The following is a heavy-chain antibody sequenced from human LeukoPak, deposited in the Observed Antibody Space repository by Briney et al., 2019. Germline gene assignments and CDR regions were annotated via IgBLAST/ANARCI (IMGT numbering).Heavy chain of an antibody. CDR1: GYTFTGYY. D-gene: IGHD2-21*01. CDR3: ARDGGGGGIADY. V-gene: IGHV1-2*06. CDR2: INPNSGGT. J-gene: IGHJ4*02. Sequence: ASVKVSCKASGYTFTGYYMHLVRQAPGQGLEWMGRINPNSGGTNYAQKFQGRATMTRDTSISTAYMELRRLRPDDTAVYYCARDGGGGGIADYCGQGTLVTVSS.